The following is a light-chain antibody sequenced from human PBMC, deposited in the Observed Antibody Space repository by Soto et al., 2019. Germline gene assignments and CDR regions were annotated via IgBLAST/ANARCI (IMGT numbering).Light chain of an antibody. CDR3: QQYNNYPWT. J-gene: IGKJ1*01. CDR1: QRISRW. CDR2: DAS. Sequence: DIQMTQSPSTLSASVGDRVTITCRASQRISRWLAWYQQKPGKAPKLLIYDASSLESGVPPRFSGSGSWSEFTLTISSLQPDDFASYHCQQYNNYPWTVGQGTKVEI. V-gene: IGKV1-5*01.